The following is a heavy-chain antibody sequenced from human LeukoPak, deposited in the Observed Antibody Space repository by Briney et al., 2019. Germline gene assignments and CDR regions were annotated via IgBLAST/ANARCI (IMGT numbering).Heavy chain of an antibody. CDR2: MNPNSGNT. J-gene: IGHJ4*02. V-gene: IGHV1-8*03. CDR3: ARRAAAGTALDY. D-gene: IGHD6-13*01. CDR1: GYTFTRYD. Sequence: ASMKVFCKASGYTFTRYDINWVRQATGQGLEWMGWMNPNSGNTGYAQKFQGRVTITRNTSINTAYMELSSLRSEDTAVYYCARRAAAGTALDYWGQGTLVTVSS.